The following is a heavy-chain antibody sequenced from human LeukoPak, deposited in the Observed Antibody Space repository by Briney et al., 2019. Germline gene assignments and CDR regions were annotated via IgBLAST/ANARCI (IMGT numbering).Heavy chain of an antibody. V-gene: IGHV1-69*13. J-gene: IGHJ6*02. Sequence: GASVKVSCKASGGTFSSYAISWVRQAPGQGLEWMGGIIPIFGTANYAQKFQGRVTITADESTSTAYMELSSLRSEDTAVYYCAREADHYDILTGYYPYGMDVWGQGTAVTVSS. CDR2: IIPIFGTA. D-gene: IGHD3-9*01. CDR3: AREADHYDILTGYYPYGMDV. CDR1: GGTFSSYA.